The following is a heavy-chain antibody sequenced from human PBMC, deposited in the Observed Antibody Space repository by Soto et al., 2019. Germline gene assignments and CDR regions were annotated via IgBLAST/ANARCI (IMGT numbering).Heavy chain of an antibody. J-gene: IGHJ4*02. Sequence: GGSLRLSCGASGFTFSSYAMSWVRQAPGKAMEWVSAISGSGGSTYYADSVKGRFTISRDNSKNTLYLQMNSLKTEDTAVYYCTTDAYYYGSGSYYRTVYFDYWGQGTLVTVSS. CDR2: ISGSGGST. CDR1: GFTFSSYA. CDR3: TTDAYYYGSGSYYRTVYFDY. V-gene: IGHV3-23*01. D-gene: IGHD3-10*01.